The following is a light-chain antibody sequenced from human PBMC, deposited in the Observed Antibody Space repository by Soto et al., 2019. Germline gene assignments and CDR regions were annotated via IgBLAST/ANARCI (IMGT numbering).Light chain of an antibody. CDR3: LQDYNYPLT. Sequence: IQMTQSPSTLSASVGGRVTITCRASQSISSWLAWYQQKPRKAPKLLIYAASSLQSGVPSRFSGSGSGTDFTLTISSLQPEDFATYYCLQDYNYPLTFGGGTKVDIK. CDR2: AAS. CDR1: QSISSW. J-gene: IGKJ4*01. V-gene: IGKV1-6*01.